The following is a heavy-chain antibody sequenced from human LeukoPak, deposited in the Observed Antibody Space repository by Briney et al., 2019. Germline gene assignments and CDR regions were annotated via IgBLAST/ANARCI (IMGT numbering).Heavy chain of an antibody. CDR2: INTNTGNP. CDR3: ARGYCSSTSCYGGSY. Sequence: GASVKVSCKASGYTFTRHYMNWVRQAPGQGLEWMGRINTNTGNPTYAQGFTGRFVFSLDTSVSTAYLQISSLKAEDTAMYYCARGYCSSTSCYGGSYWGQGTLVTVSS. D-gene: IGHD2-2*01. CDR1: GYTFTRHY. V-gene: IGHV7-4-1*02. J-gene: IGHJ4*02.